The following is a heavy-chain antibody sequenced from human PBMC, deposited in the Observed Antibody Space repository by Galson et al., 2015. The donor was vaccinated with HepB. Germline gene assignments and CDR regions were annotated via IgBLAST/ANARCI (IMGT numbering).Heavy chain of an antibody. J-gene: IGHJ6*02. Sequence: SETLSLTCAVYGESFSGSYWSWIRQPPGKGLAWIGEINHSGSTNYNPSLKSRVTIAVDTSKNQFSLKLSSVTAADTAVYYCAGGVPSGDYGRLFYYYYGMDVWGQGTTVTVSS. CDR2: INHSGST. CDR1: GESFSGSY. D-gene: IGHD4-17*01. V-gene: IGHV4-34*01. CDR3: AGGVPSGDYGRLFYYYYGMDV.